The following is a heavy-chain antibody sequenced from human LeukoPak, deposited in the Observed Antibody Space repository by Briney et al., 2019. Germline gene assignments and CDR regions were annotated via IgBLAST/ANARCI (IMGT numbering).Heavy chain of an antibody. J-gene: IGHJ4*02. CDR1: GGTFSSYA. D-gene: IGHD3-10*01. Sequence: SVKVSCKASGGTFSSYAISWVRQAPGQGLEWMERIIPIFGTANYAQKFQGRVTITTDESTSTAYMELSSLRSEDTAVYYCASSDYYGSGSYYRNYWGQGTLVTVSS. V-gene: IGHV1-69*05. CDR3: ASSDYYGSGSYYRNY. CDR2: IIPIFGTA.